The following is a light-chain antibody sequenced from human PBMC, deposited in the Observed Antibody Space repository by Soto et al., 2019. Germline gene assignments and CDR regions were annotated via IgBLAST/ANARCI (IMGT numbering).Light chain of an antibody. CDR3: QQYNNWPPYT. J-gene: IGKJ2*01. V-gene: IGKV3-15*01. CDR1: QSVGSD. CDR2: GAS. Sequence: EIVMTQSPATLSVSPGERATLSCRASQSVGSDLAWYQQRPGQAPMLVIFGASTRATGIPARFSGSGSGTEFTLTISSLQSEDLAVYYCQQYNNWPPYTFGQGTKLEIK.